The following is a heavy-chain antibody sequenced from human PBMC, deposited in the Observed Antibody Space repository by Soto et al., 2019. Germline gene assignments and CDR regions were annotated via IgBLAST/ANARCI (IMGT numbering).Heavy chain of an antibody. V-gene: IGHV3-30*18. J-gene: IGHJ6*03. CDR3: AKGAALREYYYYYMDV. CDR2: ISYDGSNK. CDR1: GFTFSSYG. Sequence: QVQLVESGGGVVQPGRSLRLSCAASGFTFSSYGMHWVRQAPGKGLEWVAVISYDGSNKYYADSVKGRFTISRDNSKNTLYLQMNRLRAEDTAVYYCAKGAALREYYYYYMDVWGKGTTVTVSS. D-gene: IGHD2-15*01.